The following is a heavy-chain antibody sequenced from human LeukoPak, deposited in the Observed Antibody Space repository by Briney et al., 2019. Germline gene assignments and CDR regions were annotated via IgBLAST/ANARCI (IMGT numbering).Heavy chain of an antibody. Sequence: SETLSLTCTVSGGSISSYYWSWLRQPPGKGLEWIGYIYYSGSTNYNPSLKSRVTISVDTSKNQFSLKLSSVTAADTAVYYCARDSSGYGVFDYWGQGTLVTVSS. CDR1: GGSISSYY. J-gene: IGHJ4*02. CDR3: ARDSSGYGVFDY. CDR2: IYYSGST. D-gene: IGHD5-12*01. V-gene: IGHV4-59*01.